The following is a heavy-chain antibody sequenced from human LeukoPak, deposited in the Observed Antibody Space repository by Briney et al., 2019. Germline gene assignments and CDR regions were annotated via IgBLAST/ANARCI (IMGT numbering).Heavy chain of an antibody. D-gene: IGHD2-21*01. CDR1: GGVFTTYA. J-gene: IGHJ4*02. CDR3: TIIPNVILFTHYFEY. Sequence: SVKVSCKASGGVFTTYAISWVRQAPGRGLEWMGSIIPFLGTTNYAQKFQGRVTITADEPTRTAYMESTYVRSDDTAVYYCTIIPNVILFTHYFEYWGQGTLVNVSS. V-gene: IGHV1-69*11. CDR2: IIPFLGTT.